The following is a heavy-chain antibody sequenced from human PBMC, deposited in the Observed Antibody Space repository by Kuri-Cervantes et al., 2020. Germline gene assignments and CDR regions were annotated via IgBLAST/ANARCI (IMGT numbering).Heavy chain of an antibody. CDR1: GYSISSGYY. V-gene: IGHV4-38-2*02. J-gene: IGHJ6*02. D-gene: IGHD3-10*01. CDR3: ARARLGSGSYFTRFVMDI. Sequence: ESLKISCTVSGYSISSGYYWGWIRQPPGKGLEWIGSIYHSGSTYYNPSLKSRVSISVDTSKNQLSLKLSSVTAADTAVYYCARARLGSGSYFTRFVMDIWGQGTTVTVSS. CDR2: IYHSGST.